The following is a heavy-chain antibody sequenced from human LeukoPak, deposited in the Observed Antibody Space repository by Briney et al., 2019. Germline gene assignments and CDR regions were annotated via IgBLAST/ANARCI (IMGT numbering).Heavy chain of an antibody. Sequence: PGRSLRLSCAASGFTFSSYAMHWVRQAPGKGLEWVAVISYDGSNKYYADSVKGRFTISRDNSKNTLYLQMNSLRAEDTALYYCAKADNIGFGEFSYWGQGTLVTVSS. CDR3: AKADNIGFGEFSY. CDR1: GFTFSSYA. CDR2: ISYDGSNK. D-gene: IGHD3-10*01. V-gene: IGHV3-30-3*01. J-gene: IGHJ4*02.